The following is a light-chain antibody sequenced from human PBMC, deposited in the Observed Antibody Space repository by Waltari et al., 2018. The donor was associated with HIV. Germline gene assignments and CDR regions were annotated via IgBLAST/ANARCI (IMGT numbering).Light chain of an antibody. V-gene: IGKV3-20*01. Sequence: EIVLTQSPGTLSLSPGERATLSCRASQTVISDYLAWYQQKPGQAPRLLMYGASTRASGIPDRFSGSGSGTDFTLTISRLDPEDFAVYYCQQYGNSPRTFGQGTNLEIK. CDR2: GAS. CDR1: QTVISDY. CDR3: QQYGNSPRT. J-gene: IGKJ2*01.